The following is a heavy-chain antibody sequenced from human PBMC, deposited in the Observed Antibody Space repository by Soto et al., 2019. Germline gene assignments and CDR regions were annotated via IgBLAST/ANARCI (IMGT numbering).Heavy chain of an antibody. D-gene: IGHD2-2*01. CDR1: GFSLSTTAEG. CDR3: AHGSCSSADCYPNPYLDY. J-gene: IGHJ4*02. CDR2: IYWDDDE. Sequence: KSGPTLVNPTQTLTLTCTFSGFSLSTTAEGVGWIRQPPGKALEWLALIYWDDDERYSPSLKSRLTITKDTSKNQVVLTMTNVDPVDTATYYCAHGSCSSADCYPNPYLDYWGQGILVTVSS. V-gene: IGHV2-5*02.